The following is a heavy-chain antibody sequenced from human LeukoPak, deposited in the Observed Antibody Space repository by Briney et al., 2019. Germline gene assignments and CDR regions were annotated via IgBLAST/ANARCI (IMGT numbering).Heavy chain of an antibody. CDR1: GGSISSSSYY. CDR2: IYYSGST. V-gene: IGHV4-39*07. CDR3: ARESPRTASGY. Sequence: SETLSLTCTVSGGSISSSSYYWGWIRQPPGKGLEWIGSIYYSGSTYYNPSLKSRVTISVDTSKNQFSLKLSSVTAADTAVYYCARESPRTASGYWGQGTLVTVSS. J-gene: IGHJ4*02. D-gene: IGHD2-2*01.